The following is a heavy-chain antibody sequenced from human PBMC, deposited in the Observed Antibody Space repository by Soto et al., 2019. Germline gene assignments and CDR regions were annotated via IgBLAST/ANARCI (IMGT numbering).Heavy chain of an antibody. V-gene: IGHV3-66*01. Sequence: EGSLRLSCAASGFTVSSNYMSWVRQAPGKGLEWVSVIYSGGSTYYADSVKGRFTISRDNSKNTLYLQMNSLRAEDTAVYYCARYHCSGGSCYPENFDYWGQGTLVTVSS. J-gene: IGHJ4*02. CDR2: IYSGGST. D-gene: IGHD2-15*01. CDR3: ARYHCSGGSCYPENFDY. CDR1: GFTVSSNY.